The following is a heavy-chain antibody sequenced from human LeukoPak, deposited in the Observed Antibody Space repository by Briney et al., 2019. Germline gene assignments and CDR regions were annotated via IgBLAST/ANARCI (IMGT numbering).Heavy chain of an antibody. J-gene: IGHJ4*02. CDR2: IYYSGST. CDR3: ARDSRTWGFDY. V-gene: IGHV4-59*12. D-gene: IGHD1-26*01. Sequence: TASETLSLTCTVSGGSISSYYWSWIRQPPGKGLEWIGYIYYSGSTNYNPSLKSRVTISVDTSKSQFSLKLSSVTAADTAVYYCARDSRTWGFDYWGQGTLVTVSS. CDR1: GGSISSYY.